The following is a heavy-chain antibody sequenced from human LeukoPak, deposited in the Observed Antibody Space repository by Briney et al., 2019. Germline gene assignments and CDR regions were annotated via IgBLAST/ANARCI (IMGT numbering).Heavy chain of an antibody. CDR2: INSDGSST. Sequence: GGSLRLSCAASRFTFSSYWMHWVRQAPGKGLVWVSHINSDGSSTSYADSVKGRFTISRDNAKNTLYLQMNSLRPEDTAAYYCARTTYYYGSGSYHYYYYYGMDVWGQGTTVTVSS. J-gene: IGHJ6*02. CDR1: RFTFSSYW. V-gene: IGHV3-74*01. CDR3: ARTTYYYGSGSYHYYYYYGMDV. D-gene: IGHD3-10*01.